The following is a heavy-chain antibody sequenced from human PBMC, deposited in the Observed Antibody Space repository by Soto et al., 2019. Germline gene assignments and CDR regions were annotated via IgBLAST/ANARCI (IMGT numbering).Heavy chain of an antibody. J-gene: IGHJ4*02. D-gene: IGHD3-22*01. V-gene: IGHV3-23*01. Sequence: GGSLRLSCAASGFTFSSYAMSWVRQAPGKGLEWVSAISGSGGSAYYADSVKGRFTISRDNSKNTLYLQMNSLRAEDTAVYYCAKRVPESPYYYDSSGSSGYWGQGTLVNVSS. CDR2: ISGSGGSA. CDR1: GFTFSSYA. CDR3: AKRVPESPYYYDSSGSSGY.